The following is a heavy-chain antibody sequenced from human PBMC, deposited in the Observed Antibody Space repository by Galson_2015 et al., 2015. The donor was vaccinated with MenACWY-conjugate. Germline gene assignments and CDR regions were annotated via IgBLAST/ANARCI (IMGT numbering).Heavy chain of an antibody. D-gene: IGHD6-6*01. CDR3: ARQGFGSSSLDY. V-gene: IGHV5-51*01. CDR1: GSTFPSNW. Sequence: QSGAEETKPGESLEISCTGSGSTFPSNWIGWVRQMPGKGLEWMGIIYPGDSDTRYTPSFQGHVTISADKSINTAYLQWGSLEASDTAMYYCARQGFGSSSLDYWGQGTLVTVSS. J-gene: IGHJ4*02. CDR2: IYPGDSDT.